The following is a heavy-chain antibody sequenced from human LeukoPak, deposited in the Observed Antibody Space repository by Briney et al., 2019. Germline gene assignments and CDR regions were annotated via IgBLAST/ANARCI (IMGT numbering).Heavy chain of an antibody. J-gene: IGHJ4*02. V-gene: IGHV3-53*01. Sequence: GGSLRLSCAASGFTISSNHMTWVRQAPGKGLEWVSVIFGGGYTYYADSVKGRFTIARDNSNNTLYLQMNSLRVEDTAVYYCARNYYDDRGYYRSWGQRTLVTVSS. D-gene: IGHD3-22*01. CDR3: ARNYYDDRGYYRS. CDR2: IFGGGYT. CDR1: GFTISSNH.